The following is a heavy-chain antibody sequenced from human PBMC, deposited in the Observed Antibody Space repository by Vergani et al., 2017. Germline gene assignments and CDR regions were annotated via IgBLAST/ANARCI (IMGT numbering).Heavy chain of an antibody. CDR3: TLNHYYDSSGYYH. CDR1: GYTFTGYY. Sequence: QVQLVQSGAEVKKPGASVKVSCKASGYTFTGYYMHWVRQAPGQGLEWMGWINPNSGGTNYAQKFQGRVTMTRDTSISTAYMELSRLRSDDTAMYYCTLNHYYDSSGYYHWGQGTLVTVSS. J-gene: IGHJ5*02. V-gene: IGHV1-2*02. CDR2: INPNSGGT. D-gene: IGHD3-22*01.